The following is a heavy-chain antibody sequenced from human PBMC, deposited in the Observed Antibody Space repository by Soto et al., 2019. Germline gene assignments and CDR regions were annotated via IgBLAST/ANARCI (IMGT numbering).Heavy chain of an antibody. CDR1: GGSISSGDYY. J-gene: IGHJ5*02. D-gene: IGHD2-15*01. V-gene: IGHV4-30-4*01. CDR3: GSLVQLLQGRWFHP. CDR2: SYYTGST. Sequence: QVQLQESGPGLVKPSQTLSLTCTVSGGSISSGDYYWRWIRQPPGKGLEWFGYSYYTGSTYDNPSPTSRDTISLDPSQTQSSLKLSSVTAAATAVYYCGSLVQLLQGRWFHPWGQGPLVTVSS.